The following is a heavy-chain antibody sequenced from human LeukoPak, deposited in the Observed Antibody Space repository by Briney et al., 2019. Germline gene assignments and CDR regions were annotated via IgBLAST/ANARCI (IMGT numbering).Heavy chain of an antibody. Sequence: SETLSLTCTVSGGSISSYYWSWIRQPPGKGLEWIGYIYYSGSTNYNPSLTSRVTISVDTSKNQFSLKLSSVTAADTAVYYCARRRVRGVIPRYNWFDPWGQGTLVTVSS. CDR3: ARRRVRGVIPRYNWFDP. J-gene: IGHJ5*02. CDR1: GGSISSYY. V-gene: IGHV4-59*12. CDR2: IYYSGST. D-gene: IGHD3-10*01.